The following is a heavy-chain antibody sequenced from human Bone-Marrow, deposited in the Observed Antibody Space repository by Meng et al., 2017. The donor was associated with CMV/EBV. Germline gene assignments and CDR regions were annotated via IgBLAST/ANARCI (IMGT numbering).Heavy chain of an antibody. D-gene: IGHD2-21*01. CDR2: GYYSGAT. CDR3: ARYVVVPTRAFDF. Sequence: SETLSLTCGVSGFSIITGHWWGWIRQPPGKGLEWIGYGYYSGATHYNPSLKSRVTVSLDTSKNEFSLKLNSVTAVDTAMYYCARYVVVPTRAFDFWGPGTMVTVSS. CDR1: GFSIITGHW. V-gene: IGHV4-28*01. J-gene: IGHJ3*01.